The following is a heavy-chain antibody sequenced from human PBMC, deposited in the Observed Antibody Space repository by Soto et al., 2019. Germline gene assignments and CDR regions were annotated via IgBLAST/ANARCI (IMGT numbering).Heavy chain of an antibody. V-gene: IGHV3-33*01. Sequence: QVQLVESGGGVVQPGRSLRLSCAASGFTFSSYGMHWIRQAPGKGLEWVAVIWYDGSNKYYADSVKGRFTISRDNSKNALYLQMNSLRAEDTAVYYCARDQGFGRVLAYDYIWGSQYYFDYWGQGTLVTVSS. CDR2: IWYDGSNK. CDR3: ARDQGFGRVLAYDYIWGSQYYFDY. J-gene: IGHJ4*02. D-gene: IGHD3-16*01. CDR1: GFTFSSYG.